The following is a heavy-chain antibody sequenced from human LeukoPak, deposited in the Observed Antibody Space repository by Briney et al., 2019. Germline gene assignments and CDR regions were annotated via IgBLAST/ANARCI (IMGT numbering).Heavy chain of an antibody. CDR3: ARHYGGGSTNYYSYSMDV. J-gene: IGHJ6*03. V-gene: IGHV4-4*09. D-gene: IGHD3-16*01. CDR2: IYTSGST. CDR1: GGSISSYY. Sequence: PSETLSLTCTVSGGSISSYYWSWIRQPPGKGLEWIGHIYTSGSTNYNPSLKSRVTISVDTSKNQFSLKLSSVTAADTAVYYCARHYGGGSTNYYSYSMDVWGKGTTVTVSS.